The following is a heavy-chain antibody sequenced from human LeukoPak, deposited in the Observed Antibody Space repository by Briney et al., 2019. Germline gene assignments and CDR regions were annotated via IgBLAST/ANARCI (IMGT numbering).Heavy chain of an antibody. CDR3: VKDSLGYSYGYYFDY. CDR2: ISSNGAST. V-gene: IGHV3-64D*09. D-gene: IGHD5-18*01. CDR1: GFTFTDYT. J-gene: IGHJ4*02. Sequence: GGSLRLSCAATGFTFTDYTMNWVRLAPGKGLEYVLAISSNGASTYYADSVKGRFTISRDNSKNTLYLQMSSLRAEDTAVYYCVKDSLGYSYGYYFDYWGQGTLVTVSS.